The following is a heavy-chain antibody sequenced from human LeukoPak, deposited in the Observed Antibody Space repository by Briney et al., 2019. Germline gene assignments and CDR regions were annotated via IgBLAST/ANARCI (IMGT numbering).Heavy chain of an antibody. Sequence: SETLSLTCTVSGGSISSYYWSWIRQPPGKGLEWIGYIYYGGSTNYNPSLKSRVTISVDTSKNQFSLKLSSVTAADTAVYYCATEYYYGSGSYYYWGQGTLVTVSS. J-gene: IGHJ4*02. CDR3: ATEYYYGSGSYYY. CDR2: IYYGGST. CDR1: GGSISSYY. D-gene: IGHD3-10*01. V-gene: IGHV4-59*01.